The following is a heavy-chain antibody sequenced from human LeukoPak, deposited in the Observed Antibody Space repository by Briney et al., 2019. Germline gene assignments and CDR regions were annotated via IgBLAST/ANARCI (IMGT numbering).Heavy chain of an antibody. CDR1: GFTFNNYT. CDR3: AKDLYKHGSDYFDY. CDR2: ISGSGAGT. Sequence: PGGSLRLSCAASGFTFNNYTMSWVRQAPGKGLEWVSGISGSGAGTYYADSVKGRFTISRDNSKNTLYLQMSSLRAEDTAVYYCAKDLYKHGSDYFDYWGQGTLVTVSS. D-gene: IGHD1-14*01. J-gene: IGHJ4*02. V-gene: IGHV3-23*01.